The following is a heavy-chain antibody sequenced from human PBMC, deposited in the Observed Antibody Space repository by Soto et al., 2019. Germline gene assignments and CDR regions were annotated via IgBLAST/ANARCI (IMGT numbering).Heavy chain of an antibody. J-gene: IGHJ6*02. CDR3: ARVLYDFWSGYPYYYYYGMDV. V-gene: IGHV1-2*02. CDR1: GYTFTGHY. Sequence: ASVKVSCKASGYTFTGHYMHWVRQAPGQGLEWMGWINPNSGGTNYAQKFQGRVTMTRDTSISTAYMELSRLRSDDTAVYYCARVLYDFWSGYPYYYYYGMDVWGQGTTVTVSS. CDR2: INPNSGGT. D-gene: IGHD3-3*01.